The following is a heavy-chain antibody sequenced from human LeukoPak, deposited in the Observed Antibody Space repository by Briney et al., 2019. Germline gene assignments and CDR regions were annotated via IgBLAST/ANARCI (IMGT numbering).Heavy chain of an antibody. V-gene: IGHV3-23*01. CDR3: VPLGGLGYYQYGMDV. Sequence: GGSLRLSGVVYGFTFSTYAMSWVRQAPGKGLEWVSGIGGSGGDTFYADSVRGRFTVSRDNSKNTLFLQIDSLRTEDTAVYYCVPLGGLGYYQYGMDVWGRGTTVTVSS. CDR1: GFTFSTYA. J-gene: IGHJ6*02. D-gene: IGHD3/OR15-3a*01. CDR2: IGGSGGDT.